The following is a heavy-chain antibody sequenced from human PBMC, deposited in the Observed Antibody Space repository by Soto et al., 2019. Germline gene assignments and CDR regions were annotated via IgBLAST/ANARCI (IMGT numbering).Heavy chain of an antibody. J-gene: IGHJ5*01. V-gene: IGHV3-49*05. Sequence: DVQLVESGGGLVKPGRSLRLSCATSGFRFGAYGMSWFRQAPGKGLEWVGFISTEPFGATTQYAASVKGRFTITRDDSKSIADLQMNSLKTDDTAVYYCSRKVTLSGVVLPTQCFDSWGQGTLVTVSS. D-gene: IGHD3-3*01. CDR3: SRKVTLSGVVLPTQCFDS. CDR2: ISTEPFGATT. CDR1: GFRFGAYG.